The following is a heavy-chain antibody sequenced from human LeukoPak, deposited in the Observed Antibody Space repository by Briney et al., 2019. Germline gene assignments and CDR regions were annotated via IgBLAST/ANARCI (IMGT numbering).Heavy chain of an antibody. Sequence: SETLSLTCTVSGGSISSSSYCWGWIRQPPGKGLEWIGSIYYSGSTYYNPSLKSRVTISVDTSKNQFSLKLSSVTAADTAVYYCARVYGSGSYYGIDYWGQGTLVTVSS. CDR3: ARVYGSGSYYGIDY. CDR2: IYYSGST. V-gene: IGHV4-39*01. D-gene: IGHD3-10*01. J-gene: IGHJ4*02. CDR1: GGSISSSSYC.